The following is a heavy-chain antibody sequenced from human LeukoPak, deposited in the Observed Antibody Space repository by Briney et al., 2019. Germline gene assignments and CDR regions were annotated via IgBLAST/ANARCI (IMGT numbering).Heavy chain of an antibody. J-gene: IGHJ3*01. D-gene: IGHD3-16*01. V-gene: IGHV3-7*01. CDR3: ARGGGTFDF. CDR1: GFTFSNYW. Sequence: GGSLRLSFAASGFTFSNYWMSWVRQAPGKGLEWVANIKQDGSEKNYVDSVKGRFTISRDNAKNSLSLQMNSLRAEDTAVYYCARGGGTFDFWGQGTMVTVSS. CDR2: IKQDGSEK.